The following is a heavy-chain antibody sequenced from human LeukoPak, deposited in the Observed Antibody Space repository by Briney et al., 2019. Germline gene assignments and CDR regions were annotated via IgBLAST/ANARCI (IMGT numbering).Heavy chain of an antibody. CDR3: ASGSYHEH. Sequence: GGSLRLSCAASGFTVSTNFMTWVRQAPGKGLEWVAVMSYDGSYKHYADSVKGRFTISRDNSRNTLSLQMSSLRAEDTAVYYCASGSYHEHWGQGTLVTVSS. CDR1: GFTVSTNF. D-gene: IGHD1-26*01. CDR2: MSYDGSYK. J-gene: IGHJ4*02. V-gene: IGHV3-30*15.